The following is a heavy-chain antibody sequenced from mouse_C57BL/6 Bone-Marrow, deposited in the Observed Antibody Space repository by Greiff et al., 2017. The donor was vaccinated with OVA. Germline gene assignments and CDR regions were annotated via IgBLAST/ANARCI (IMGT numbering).Heavy chain of an antibody. CDR3: ARGGLSTFFFAY. CDR2: IYPRSGNT. Sequence: QVQLQQSGAELARPGASVKLSCKASGYTFTSYGISWVKQRTGQGLEWIGEIYPRSGNTYYNEKFKGKATLTADKSSSTAYMELRSLTSEDSAVYFSARGGLSTFFFAYWGQGTLVTVSA. D-gene: IGHD2-14*01. CDR1: GYTFTSYG. J-gene: IGHJ3*01. V-gene: IGHV1-81*01.